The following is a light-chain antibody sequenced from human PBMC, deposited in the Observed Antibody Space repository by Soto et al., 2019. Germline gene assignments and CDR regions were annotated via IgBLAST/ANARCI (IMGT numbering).Light chain of an antibody. CDR3: QQRSNWPPMYT. Sequence: EVVLTQSPATLSLSPGERATLSCRASQSVSSYFAWYQQKPGQAPMLLISDASNRATGIPARFSGSGSGTDFTLTISSLEPEDFAVYYCQQRSNWPPMYTFCQGTKLEIK. J-gene: IGKJ2*01. CDR2: DAS. V-gene: IGKV3-11*01. CDR1: QSVSSY.